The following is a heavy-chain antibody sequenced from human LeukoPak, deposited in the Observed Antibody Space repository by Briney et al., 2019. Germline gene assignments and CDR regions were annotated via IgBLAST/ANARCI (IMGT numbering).Heavy chain of an antibody. CDR2: ISSSGSTI. D-gene: IGHD3-3*01. CDR1: GFTFSDYY. Sequence: AGGSLRLSCAASGFTFSDYYMSWIRQAPGKGLEWVSYISSSGSTIYYADSVKGRFTISRDNAKSSLYLQMNSLRAEDTAVYYCARQYYDFWSGYYTFDYWGQGTLVTVSS. CDR3: ARQYYDFWSGYYTFDY. V-gene: IGHV3-11*04. J-gene: IGHJ4*02.